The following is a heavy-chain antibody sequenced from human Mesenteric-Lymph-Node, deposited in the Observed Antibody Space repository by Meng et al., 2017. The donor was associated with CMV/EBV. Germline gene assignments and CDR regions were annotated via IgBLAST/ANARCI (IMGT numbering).Heavy chain of an antibody. J-gene: IGHJ6*02. V-gene: IGHV3-48*03. CDR3: ASTLRMDV. CDR1: GFTFSSYE. Sequence: GESLKISCAASGFTFSSYEMNWVRQAPGKGLEWVSYISSSGGTIYYPDSVKGRFAISRDNAKNSLCLQMNSLRAEDTAVYYCASTLRMDVWGQGTTVTVSS. CDR2: ISSSGGTI.